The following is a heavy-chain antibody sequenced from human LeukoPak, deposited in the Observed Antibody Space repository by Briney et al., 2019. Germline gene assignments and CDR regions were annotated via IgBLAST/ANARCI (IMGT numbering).Heavy chain of an antibody. CDR1: GGSFIGYY. D-gene: IGHD3-9*01. Sequence: SETLSLTCAVYGGSFIGYYWSWIRQPPGKGLEWIGEINHSGSTNYNPSLKSRVTISVDTSKNQFSLKLRSVTAADTAVYYCARGLRYFNYYYYMDVWGKGTTVTISS. V-gene: IGHV4-34*01. CDR3: ARGLRYFNYYYYMDV. CDR2: INHSGST. J-gene: IGHJ6*03.